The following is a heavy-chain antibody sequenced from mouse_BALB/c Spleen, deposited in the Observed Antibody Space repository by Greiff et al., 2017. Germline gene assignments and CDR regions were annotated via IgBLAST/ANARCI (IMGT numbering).Heavy chain of an antibody. D-gene: IGHD1-1*01. V-gene: IGHV2-6-7*01. J-gene: IGHJ3*01. CDR2: IWGDGST. Sequence: VKLVESGPGLVAPSQSLSITCTVSGFSLTGYGVNWVRQPPGKGLEWLGMIWGDGSTDYNSALKSRLSISKDNSKSQVFLKMNSLQTDDTARYYCARVHYYGSSSSWFAYWGQGTLVTVSA. CDR1: GFSLTGYG. CDR3: ARVHYYGSSSSWFAY.